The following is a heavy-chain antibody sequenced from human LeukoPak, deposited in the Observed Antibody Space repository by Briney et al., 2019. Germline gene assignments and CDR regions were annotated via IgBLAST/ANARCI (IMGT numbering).Heavy chain of an antibody. D-gene: IGHD3-3*01. Sequence: GGSLRLSCAASGFTFSSYSMNWVRQAPGKGLEWVSYISSSSSTIYYAESVKGRFTISRDNAKNSLYLQMNSLRAEDTAVYYCARDLGTILPYYFDYWGQGTLVTVSS. CDR3: ARDLGTILPYYFDY. V-gene: IGHV3-48*01. J-gene: IGHJ4*02. CDR2: ISSSSSTI. CDR1: GFTFSSYS.